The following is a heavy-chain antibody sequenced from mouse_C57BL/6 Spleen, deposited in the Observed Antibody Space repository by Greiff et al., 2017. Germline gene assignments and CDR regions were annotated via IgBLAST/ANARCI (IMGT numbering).Heavy chain of an antibody. Sequence: EVQLQQSGPELVKPGASVKISCKASGYTFTDYYMNWVKQSPGKSLEWIGDINPNNGGTSYNQKFKGKATLTVDKSSSTAYMALRSLTSEDSAVYYCARTHYYGSSYYLDYWGQGTTLTVSS. CDR1: GYTFTDYY. CDR2: INPNNGGT. J-gene: IGHJ2*01. V-gene: IGHV1-26*01. CDR3: ARTHYYGSSYYLDY. D-gene: IGHD1-1*01.